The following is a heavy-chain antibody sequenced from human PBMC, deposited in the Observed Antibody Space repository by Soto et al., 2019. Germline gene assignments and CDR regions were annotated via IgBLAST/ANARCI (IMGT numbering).Heavy chain of an antibody. V-gene: IGHV3-74*01. D-gene: IGHD2-2*01. J-gene: IGHJ4*02. CDR2: INMDGSST. CDR3: ARGPRGLYHHDY. CDR1: GFTVSGDW. Sequence: GGCLRLSCAASGFTVSGDWMHWVFQAAGKGLVWVSRINMDGSSTNYADSVKGRFTISRDNAKNTLYLQMNSLRVDDTAVYYCARGPRGLYHHDYWGQGALVTVSS.